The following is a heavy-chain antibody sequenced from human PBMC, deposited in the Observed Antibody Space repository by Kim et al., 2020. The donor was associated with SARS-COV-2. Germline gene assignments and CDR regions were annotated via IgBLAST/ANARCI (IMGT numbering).Heavy chain of an antibody. CDR3: ARDTPITIFGNYYGMDV. Sequence: ASVKVSCKASGYTFTSYAMHWVRQAPGQRLEWMGWINAGNGNTKYSQKFQGRVTITRDTSASTAYMELSSLRSEDTAVYYCARDTPITIFGNYYGMDVWGQGTTVTVSS. V-gene: IGHV1-3*01. CDR1: GYTFTSYA. D-gene: IGHD3-3*01. CDR2: INAGNGNT. J-gene: IGHJ6*02.